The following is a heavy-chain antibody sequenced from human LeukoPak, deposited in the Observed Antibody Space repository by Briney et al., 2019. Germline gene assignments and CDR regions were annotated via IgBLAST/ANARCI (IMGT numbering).Heavy chain of an antibody. CDR2: IVSNDEK. V-gene: IGHV2-26*01. CDR1: GFSLSNNRMG. J-gene: IGHJ4*02. D-gene: IGHD1-1*01. CDR3: ARLRGLQLELRD. Sequence: SSPVLVKPTETLTLTCTVSGFSLSNNRMGVSWIRQPPGKALEWLAHIVSNDEKSYSTSLKSRLTISKDTSKSQVILIMTNMDPVDTATYYCARLRGLQLELRDWGQGTLVTVSS.